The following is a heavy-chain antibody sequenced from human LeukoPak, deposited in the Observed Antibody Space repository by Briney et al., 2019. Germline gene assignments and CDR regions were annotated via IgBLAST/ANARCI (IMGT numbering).Heavy chain of an antibody. CDR1: GGSISSSSYY. V-gene: IGHV4-39*01. CDR2: IYYNGNT. CDR3: ARSIYGSGSYGLADY. Sequence: SETLSLTCTVSGGSISSSSYYWGWIRQPPGKGLEWIGSIYYNGNTYYNPSLKSRVTISVDTSKNQFSLKLSSVTAADTAVYYCARSIYGSGSYGLADYWGQGTLVTVSS. J-gene: IGHJ4*02. D-gene: IGHD3-10*01.